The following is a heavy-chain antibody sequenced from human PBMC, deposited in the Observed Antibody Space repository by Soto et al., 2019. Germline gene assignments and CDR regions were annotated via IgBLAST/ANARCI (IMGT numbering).Heavy chain of an antibody. V-gene: IGHV4-39*01. CDR3: ARPGTYGSGSYLYYVDY. D-gene: IGHD3-10*01. CDR2: IYYSGST. J-gene: IGHJ4*02. CDR1: GGSISSSSYY. Sequence: QLQLQESGPGLVKPSETLSLTCTVSGGSISSSSYYWGWIRQPPGKGLEWIGSIYYSGSTYYNPSLKSRVTMSVDTSKSQFSLKRSSVTAADTAVYYCARPGTYGSGSYLYYVDYWGQGTLVTVSS.